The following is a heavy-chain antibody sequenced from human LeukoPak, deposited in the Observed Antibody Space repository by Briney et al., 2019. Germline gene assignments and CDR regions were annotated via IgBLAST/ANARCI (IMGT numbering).Heavy chain of an antibody. Sequence: GESLKISCRASGNSFSTNWIGWVRQMPGKGLEWMGVIYPGDSDTRYSPSFQGQVTMSADKSISTAYLLWSSLKASDSAMYYCGRGGYSGYEFDCWGQGTLVTVSS. V-gene: IGHV5-51*01. CDR1: GNSFSTNW. J-gene: IGHJ4*02. CDR3: GRGGYSGYEFDC. CDR2: IYPGDSDT. D-gene: IGHD5-12*01.